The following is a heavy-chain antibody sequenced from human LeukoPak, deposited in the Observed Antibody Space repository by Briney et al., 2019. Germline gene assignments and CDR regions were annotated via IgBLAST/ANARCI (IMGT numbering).Heavy chain of an antibody. V-gene: IGHV4-39*01. J-gene: IGHJ4*02. D-gene: IGHD3-10*01. Sequence: SETLSLTCTVSGGSISSSSYYWGWIRQPPGKGLEWIGSIYYSGSTYYNPSLKSRVTISVDTSKNQFSLKLSSVTAADTAVYCCARLQAGHFDYWGQGTLVTASS. CDR2: IYYSGST. CDR1: GGSISSSSYY. CDR3: ARLQAGHFDY.